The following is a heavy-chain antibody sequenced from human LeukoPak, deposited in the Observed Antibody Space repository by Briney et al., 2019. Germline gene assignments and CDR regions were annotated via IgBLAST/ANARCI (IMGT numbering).Heavy chain of an antibody. CDR2: IYTGGST. CDR1: GGSISSYY. J-gene: IGHJ3*02. D-gene: IGHD2-15*01. Sequence: PSETLSLTCTVSGGSISSYYWSWIRQRVGTGLEWIGRIYTGGSTNYNPSLKSRVTMSVDTSKNQFSLKLSSVTAADTAVYYCARDSPRYCSGGSCYSYMSAFDIWGQGTMVTVSS. CDR3: ARDSPRYCSGGSCYSYMSAFDI. V-gene: IGHV4-4*07.